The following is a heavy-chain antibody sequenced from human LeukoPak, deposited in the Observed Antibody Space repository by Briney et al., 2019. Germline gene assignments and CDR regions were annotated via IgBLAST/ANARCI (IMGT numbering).Heavy chain of an antibody. J-gene: IGHJ3*01. V-gene: IGHV4-38-2*02. D-gene: IGHD4-11*01. Sequence: SETLSLTCTVSGYSISSGHYWGWIRQPPGKGLEWIGSISQSGTTYYNPSLKSRVTISVDTYKNQFSLKLSSVTAADTAVYYCARDDYNNYDIFDFWGQGTMVTVSS. CDR2: ISQSGTT. CDR1: GYSISSGHY. CDR3: ARDDYNNYDIFDF.